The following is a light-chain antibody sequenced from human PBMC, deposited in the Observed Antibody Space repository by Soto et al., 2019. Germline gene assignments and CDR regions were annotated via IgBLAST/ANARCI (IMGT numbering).Light chain of an antibody. J-gene: IGKJ1*01. CDR3: MQGTHWPPWT. CDR2: KVS. Sequence: DVVMTQSPLSLPVTLGQPASISCRSSQSLLTSDGNTYLNWFQQRPGQSPRRLIYKVSNRDSGVPDRFSGSGSGTDFTLKISRVKAEDVGVYYCMQGTHWPPWTFGQGTKVEIK. CDR1: QSLLTSDGNTY. V-gene: IGKV2-30*01.